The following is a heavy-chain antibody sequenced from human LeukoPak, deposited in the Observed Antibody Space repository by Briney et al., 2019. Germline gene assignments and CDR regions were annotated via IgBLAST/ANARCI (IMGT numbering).Heavy chain of an antibody. CDR2: ISYDGSNK. D-gene: IGHD5-18*01. CDR3: AIERIQLFSLLNY. Sequence: GGSLRLSCAASGFTFSSYGMHWVRQAPGKGLEWVAVISYDGSNKYYADSVKGRFTISRDNSKNTLYLQMNSRRAEDTAVYYCAIERIQLFSLLNYWGQGTLVTVSS. CDR1: GFTFSSYG. J-gene: IGHJ4*02. V-gene: IGHV3-30*03.